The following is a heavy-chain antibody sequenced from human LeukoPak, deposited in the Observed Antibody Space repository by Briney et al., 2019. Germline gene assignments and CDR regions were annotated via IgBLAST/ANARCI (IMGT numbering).Heavy chain of an antibody. V-gene: IGHV3-23*03. Sequence: GGSLRLSCAASGFTFSSYAMSWVRQAPGKGLEWVSIIYSGGSTYFADSVKGRFIISRDNSKNTLYLQMNSLRAEDTAVYYCAKVSYHYYGSGSYVLDYWGQGTLVTVSS. J-gene: IGHJ4*02. CDR2: IIYSGGST. D-gene: IGHD3-10*01. CDR3: AKVSYHYYGSGSYVLDY. CDR1: GFTFSSYA.